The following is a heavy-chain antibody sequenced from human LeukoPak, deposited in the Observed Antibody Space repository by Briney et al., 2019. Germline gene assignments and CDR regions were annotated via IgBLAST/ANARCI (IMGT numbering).Heavy chain of an antibody. CDR3: ARVVSGYEDY. J-gene: IGHJ4*02. D-gene: IGHD5-12*01. V-gene: IGHV4-59*01. Sequence: PSETLSLTCTVSGGSISSYYWSWIRQPPGKGLEWIGYIYYSGSTNYNPSLKSRVTISVDTSKNQVSLKLSSVTAADTAVYYCARVVSGYEDYWGQGTLVTVSS. CDR2: IYYSGST. CDR1: GGSISSYY.